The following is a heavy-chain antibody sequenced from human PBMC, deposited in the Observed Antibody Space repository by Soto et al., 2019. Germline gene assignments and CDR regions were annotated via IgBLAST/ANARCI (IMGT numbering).Heavy chain of an antibody. J-gene: IGHJ4*02. V-gene: IGHV1-69*13. CDR1: GGTFSSYA. D-gene: IGHD4-17*01. CDR2: IIPIFGTA. CDR3: ARDNGDYEYYFDY. Sequence: SVKISCKASGGTFSSYAISWVRQAPGQGLEWMGGIIPIFGTANYAQKFQGRVTITADESTSTAYMELSSLRSEDTAVYYCARDNGDYEYYFDYWGQGTLVTVSS.